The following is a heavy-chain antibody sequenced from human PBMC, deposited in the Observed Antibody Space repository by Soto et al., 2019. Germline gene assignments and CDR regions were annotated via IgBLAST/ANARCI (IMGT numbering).Heavy chain of an antibody. CDR1: GFSLSTTRVG. CDR3: AHTLVAGLGYYFDY. V-gene: IGHV2-5*02. Sequence: QITLKESGPTLVKPPQTLTLTCTFSGFSLSTTRVGVGWIRQPPGKALEWLALIYWDDDKRYSPFLKSRLTITKDTSKNQVVLTMTNMDPMDTATYFCAHTLVAGLGYYFDYWGQGTLVTVSS. D-gene: IGHD6-19*01. CDR2: IYWDDDK. J-gene: IGHJ4*02.